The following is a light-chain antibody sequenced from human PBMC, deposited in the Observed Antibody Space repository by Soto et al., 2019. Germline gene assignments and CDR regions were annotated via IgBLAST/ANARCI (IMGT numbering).Light chain of an antibody. J-gene: IGKJ1*01. Sequence: EIVMTQSPATLSGSPGERATLSCRASQSVNSHLAWYHQKPGQAPRLLIYGASTRATGIPARFSGSGSGTEYTLTISSLQPEDFAVYCCQQYNSWPRTFGQGTKVEVK. CDR3: QQYNSWPRT. CDR2: GAS. V-gene: IGKV3-15*01. CDR1: QSVNSH.